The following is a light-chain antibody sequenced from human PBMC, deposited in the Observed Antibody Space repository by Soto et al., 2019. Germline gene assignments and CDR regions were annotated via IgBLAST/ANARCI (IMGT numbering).Light chain of an antibody. J-gene: IGKJ2*01. CDR3: MQVLQTPT. CDR1: QSLLHSNGYNY. V-gene: IGKV2-28*01. CDR2: LGS. Sequence: DIVMTQSPLSLPVTPGEPASISCRSSQSLLHSNGYNYLDWYLQKPGQSPQLLIYLGSNRASGVPDRFSGSGSGTDFTLKISRVEAEDVGAYHCMQVLQTPTFAQGTKLEIK.